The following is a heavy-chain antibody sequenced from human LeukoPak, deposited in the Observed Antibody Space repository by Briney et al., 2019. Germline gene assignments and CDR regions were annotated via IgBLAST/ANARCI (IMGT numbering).Heavy chain of an antibody. Sequence: SETLSLTCAVYGGSFNGYYWSWIRQPPGRGLEWLGETSHSGNTNYNPSLESRVSISVDTSKKQFSLKVTSVTAADTALYFCARKYCSTTSCHYAFDVWGQGTMVTVSS. V-gene: IGHV4-34*01. J-gene: IGHJ3*01. CDR1: GGSFNGYY. CDR2: TSHSGNT. CDR3: ARKYCSTTSCHYAFDV. D-gene: IGHD2-2*01.